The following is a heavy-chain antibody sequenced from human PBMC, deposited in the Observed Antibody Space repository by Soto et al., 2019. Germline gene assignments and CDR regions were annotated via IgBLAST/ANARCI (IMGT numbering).Heavy chain of an antibody. D-gene: IGHD3-22*01. CDR3: ARFHDDYYDSSGYYYLASY. J-gene: IGHJ4*02. Sequence: QVQLVQSGAEVKTPGSSVKVSCKASGGTFSSYAISWVRQAPGQGLEWMGGIIPIFGTANYAQKFQGRVTITADESTSTAYMELSSLRSDDTAVYYCARFHDDYYDSSGYYYLASYWGQGTLVTVSS. CDR2: IIPIFGTA. V-gene: IGHV1-69*01. CDR1: GGTFSSYA.